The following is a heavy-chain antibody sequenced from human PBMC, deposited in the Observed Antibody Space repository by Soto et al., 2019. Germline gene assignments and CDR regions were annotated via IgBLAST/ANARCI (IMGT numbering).Heavy chain of an antibody. J-gene: IGHJ4*02. Sequence: QVQLQESGPGLVKPSQTLSLTCTVSGGSISSGDYYWSWIRQPPGKGLEWIGYIYYSGSTYYNPSLKSRVTISVDTSKNQFSRKLSSVTAADTAVYYCARAGDSSGYYYVASPQSPLRQFYYFDYWGQGTLVTVSS. CDR1: GGSISSGDYY. CDR2: IYYSGST. V-gene: IGHV4-30-4*01. D-gene: IGHD3-22*01. CDR3: ARAGDSSGYYYVASPQSPLRQFYYFDY.